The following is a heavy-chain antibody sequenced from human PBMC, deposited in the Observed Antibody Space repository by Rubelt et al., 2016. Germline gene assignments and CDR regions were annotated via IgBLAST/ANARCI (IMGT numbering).Heavy chain of an antibody. CDR1: GFSLSTSGMC. V-gene: IGHV2-70*15. Sequence: QVTLRESGPALVKPTQTLTLTCTFSGFSLSTSGMCVSWIRQPPGKALEWLARIAWDDDNYYSKSLKTRLTISKDTSKNQVVLTMTNMYPVDTATYYCARILLPDYYDSSGGMDVWGQGTTVTVSS. CDR2: IAWDDDN. J-gene: IGHJ6*02. D-gene: IGHD3-22*01. CDR3: ARILLPDYYDSSGGMDV.